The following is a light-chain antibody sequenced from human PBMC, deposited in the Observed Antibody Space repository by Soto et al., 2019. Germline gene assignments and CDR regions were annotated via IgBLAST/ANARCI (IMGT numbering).Light chain of an antibody. J-gene: IGLJ1*01. CDR3: ASWDDSLNCHV. Sequence: QSVLTQPPSASGTPGQRVTVSCSGSSSNIASNTVNWYQQLPGTAPKLLIYSNDQRPSGVPDRFSASKSGTSASLAISGLQSEDEADYYCASWDDSLNCHVFGTGTKVTVL. V-gene: IGLV1-44*01. CDR2: SND. CDR1: SSNIASNT.